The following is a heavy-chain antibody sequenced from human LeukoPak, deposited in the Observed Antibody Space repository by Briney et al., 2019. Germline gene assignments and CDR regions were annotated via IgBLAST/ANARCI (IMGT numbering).Heavy chain of an antibody. CDR2: MNPNSGNT. J-gene: IGHJ4*02. Sequence: ASVKVSCKASGYTFTSYDINWVRQATGQGLEWMGWMNPNSGNTGYAQKFQGRVTMTRNTSISTAYMELSSLRSEDTAVYYCAGFLHSSWSGVFSDSWGQGPLVTVSS. CDR1: GYTFTSYD. D-gene: IGHD6-6*01. CDR3: AGFLHSSWSGVFSDS. V-gene: IGHV1-8*01.